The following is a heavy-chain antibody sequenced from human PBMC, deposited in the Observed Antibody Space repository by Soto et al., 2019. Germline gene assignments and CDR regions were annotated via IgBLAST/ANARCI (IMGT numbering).Heavy chain of an antibody. CDR2: IYYTGRT. V-gene: IGHV4-38-2*02. CDR1: TYSIRSDYH. J-gene: IGHJ5*02. D-gene: IGHD6-19*01. Sequence: SETLSLTCAVSTYSIRSDYHWGLIRHPPGKGLEWIGSIYYTGRTYHNPSLKSRLTISVDTSKNQISLKLSSVTAADSAMYYCAREVRYITGCSHRYYFDTLCQGTMVIVSS. CDR3: AREVRYITGCSHRYYFDT.